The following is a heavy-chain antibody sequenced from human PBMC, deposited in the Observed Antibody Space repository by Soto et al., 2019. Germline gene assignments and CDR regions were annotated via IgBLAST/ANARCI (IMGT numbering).Heavy chain of an antibody. CDR3: ARGKCTNGVCYSVYWFDP. V-gene: IGHV1-18*01. D-gene: IGHD2-8*01. CDR1: GYTFTSYG. J-gene: IGHJ5*02. CDR2: ISAYNGNT. Sequence: ASVKVSCKASGYTFTSYGISWVRQAPGKGLEWMGWISAYNGNTNYAQKLQGRVTMTTDTSTSTAYMELRSMRSDDTAVYYCARGKCTNGVCYSVYWFDPWGQGTLVTVSS.